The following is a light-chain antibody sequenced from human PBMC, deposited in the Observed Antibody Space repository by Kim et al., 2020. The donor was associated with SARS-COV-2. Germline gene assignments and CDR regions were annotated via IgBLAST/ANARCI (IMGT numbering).Light chain of an antibody. Sequence: EIVMTQSPATLSVSPGERATLSCRASQSVRNDFLAWFQQRPGQAPRLLIYGISTRATGIPARFSGSGSGTEFTLTISSLQSEDFAIYYCQQYSDWPLTFGGGTKVDIK. CDR2: GIS. CDR1: QSVRND. CDR3: QQYSDWPLT. V-gene: IGKV3-15*01. J-gene: IGKJ4*01.